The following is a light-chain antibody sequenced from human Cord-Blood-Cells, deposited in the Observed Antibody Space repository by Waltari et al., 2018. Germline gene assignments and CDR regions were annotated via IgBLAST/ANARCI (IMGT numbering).Light chain of an antibody. CDR1: QSISSW. V-gene: IGKV1-5*03. Sequence: DIQMTQSPSTLSASVGDRVTIPCRASQSISSWLAWYQQKPGKAPKLLIYKASSLESGVPSRCSGSGSGTEFTLTSSSLQPDDVATYYCQQYNSAWTFGQGTKVEIK. CDR2: KAS. J-gene: IGKJ1*01. CDR3: QQYNSAWT.